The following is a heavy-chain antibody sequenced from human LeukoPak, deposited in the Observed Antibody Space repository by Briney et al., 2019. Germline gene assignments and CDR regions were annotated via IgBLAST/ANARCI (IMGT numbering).Heavy chain of an antibody. D-gene: IGHD4-17*01. Sequence: SETLSLTCTVSGGSISSSSYYWGWIRQPPGKGLEWIGSFYYSGSTYYNPSLKSRATISVDTSKNQFSLKLSSVTAADTAVYYCARIPDYGDYYFDYWGQGALVTVSS. J-gene: IGHJ4*02. CDR3: ARIPDYGDYYFDY. V-gene: IGHV4-39*01. CDR2: FYYSGST. CDR1: GGSISSSSYY.